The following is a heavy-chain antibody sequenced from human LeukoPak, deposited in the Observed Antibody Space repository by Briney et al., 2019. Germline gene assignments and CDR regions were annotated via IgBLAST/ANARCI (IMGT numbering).Heavy chain of an antibody. V-gene: IGHV3-23*01. CDR2: ISGSGGST. CDR3: ARDGDKTGYY. CDR1: GFTFSSYA. D-gene: IGHD7-27*01. J-gene: IGHJ4*02. Sequence: GGSLRLSCAASGFTFSSYAMSWVRQAPGKGLEWVSAISGSGGSTYYADSVKGRFTISRDNAKNSLYLQMNSLRAEDTAVYYCARDGDKTGYYWGQGTLVTVSS.